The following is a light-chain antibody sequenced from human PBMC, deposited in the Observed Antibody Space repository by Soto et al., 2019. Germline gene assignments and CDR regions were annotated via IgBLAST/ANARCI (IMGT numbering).Light chain of an antibody. CDR2: DNN. V-gene: IGLV1-51*01. CDR1: SSNIETNF. J-gene: IGLJ2*01. Sequence: QSVLTQPPSVSAAPGQKVIISCSGSSSNIETNFVSWYQQLPGTALKLLIFDNNKRPSGIPDRFSGSKSGTSATLGITGLQTGDEADYYCVTWDTSLTTTVLFGGGTKLTVL. CDR3: VTWDTSLTTTVL.